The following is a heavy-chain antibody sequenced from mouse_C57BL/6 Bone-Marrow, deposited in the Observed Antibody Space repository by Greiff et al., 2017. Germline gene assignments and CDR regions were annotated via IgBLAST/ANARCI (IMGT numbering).Heavy chain of an antibody. CDR3: SRQVTTVLATKYFDV. Sequence: EVKLVESGGGLVKPGGSLKLSCAASGFTFSSYTMSWVRQTPEKRLQWVAAISGGGGNTYYPDSVKGRFTISRDNDKNILYLQMSSLRSDDTDLYYCSRQVTTVLATKYFDVWGTGTTVTVSS. CDR1: GFTFSSYT. J-gene: IGHJ1*03. V-gene: IGHV5-9*01. D-gene: IGHD1-1*01. CDR2: ISGGGGNT.